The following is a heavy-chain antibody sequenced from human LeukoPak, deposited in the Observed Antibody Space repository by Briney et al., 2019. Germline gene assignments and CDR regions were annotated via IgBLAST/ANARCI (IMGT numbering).Heavy chain of an antibody. D-gene: IGHD3-10*01. CDR2: INHSGST. Sequence: SETLSLTCAVYGGSFSGYYSFSGYYWSWIRQPPGKGLEWIGEINHSGSTNYNPSLKSRVTISVDTSKNQFSLKLNSVTAADTAVYFCTRGRWGVRFDYWSQGTLVTVSS. V-gene: IGHV4-34*01. CDR1: GGSFSGYYSFSGYY. J-gene: IGHJ4*02. CDR3: TRGRWGVRFDY.